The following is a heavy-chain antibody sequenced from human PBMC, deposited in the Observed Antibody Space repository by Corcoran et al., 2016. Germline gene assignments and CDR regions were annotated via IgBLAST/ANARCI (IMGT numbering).Heavy chain of an antibody. D-gene: IGHD6-6*01. CDR3: AKAARPFDYYGMDV. V-gene: IGHV3-30*18. J-gene: IGHJ6*02. Sequence: QVQLVESGGGVVQPGRSLRLSCAASGFTFSSYGMHWVRQAPGTGLEWVAVISYDGSNKYYADSVKGRFTISRDNSKNTLYLQMNSLRAEETAVYYCAKAARPFDYYGMDVWGQGTTVTVSS. CDR1: GFTFSSYG. CDR2: ISYDGSNK.